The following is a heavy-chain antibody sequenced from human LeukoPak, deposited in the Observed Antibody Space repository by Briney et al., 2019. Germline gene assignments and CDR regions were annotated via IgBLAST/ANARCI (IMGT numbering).Heavy chain of an antibody. Sequence: GGSLRLSCAASGFTFSSYAMHWVRQAPGKGLEWVSGISWNSGSIGYADSVKGRFTISRDNAKNSLYLQMNSLRAEDTALYYCAKTTVTHLGGWFDPWGQGTLVTVSS. J-gene: IGHJ5*02. CDR1: GFTFSSYA. CDR3: AKTTVTHLGGWFDP. V-gene: IGHV3-9*01. CDR2: ISWNSGSI. D-gene: IGHD4-17*01.